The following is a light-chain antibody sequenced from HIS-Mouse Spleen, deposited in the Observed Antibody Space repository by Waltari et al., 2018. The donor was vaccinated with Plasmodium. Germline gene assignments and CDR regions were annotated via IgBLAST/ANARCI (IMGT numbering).Light chain of an antibody. CDR2: EGS. Sequence: QSALTQPASVSGSPGQSITISCTGTSSDVGSYNLVSWYPQHPGKAHKLMIYEGSKRPSGVSNRFSGSKSGNTASLTISGLQAEDEADYYCCSYAGSSTFVFGGGTKLTVL. J-gene: IGLJ3*02. CDR1: SSDVGSYNL. CDR3: CSYAGSSTFV. V-gene: IGLV2-23*03.